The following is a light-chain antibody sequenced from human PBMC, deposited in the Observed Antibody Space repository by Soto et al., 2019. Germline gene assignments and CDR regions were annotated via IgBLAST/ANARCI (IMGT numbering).Light chain of an antibody. CDR2: SNN. Sequence: QSVLTQPPSASGTPGQRVTISCSGSSSNIGSNTVNWYQQLPGTAPKLLIYSNNQRPSGVPDRVSGSRAGTSASLAISGLQSEDEGDYYCAAWDDGLNGRGVFGGGTKLTVL. V-gene: IGLV1-44*01. CDR3: AAWDDGLNGRGV. CDR1: SSNIGSNT. J-gene: IGLJ3*02.